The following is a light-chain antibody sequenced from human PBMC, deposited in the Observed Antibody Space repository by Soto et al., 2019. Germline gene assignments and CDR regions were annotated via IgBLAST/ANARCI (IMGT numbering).Light chain of an antibody. CDR2: AAS. CDR3: QQANSFPIT. V-gene: IGKV1D-12*01. Sequence: DIQMTQSPSSVSASVGDTVTITCRASQDISIWLTWYQQKPGKAPKLLIFAASTLQSGVPSRFSGSGSGTEFALTISSLQPEDFATYYCQQANSFPITFGQGTRLEI. J-gene: IGKJ5*01. CDR1: QDISIW.